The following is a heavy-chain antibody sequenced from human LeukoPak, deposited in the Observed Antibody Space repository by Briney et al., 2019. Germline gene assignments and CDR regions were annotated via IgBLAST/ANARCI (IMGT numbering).Heavy chain of an antibody. J-gene: IGHJ4*02. D-gene: IGHD6-13*01. CDR2: ISDSADRT. V-gene: IGHV3-23*01. CDR1: GFTFSNFV. CDR3: AISKPNYSISWCFNY. Sequence: GGSLRLSCAASGFTFSNFVMSSVRQNPRQGLEQVSTISDSADRTYYAHSVNVRFTLSRDNSKNTPYLQTNSLRAEDTAVYYCAISKPNYSISWCFNYWGQGTLVTVSS.